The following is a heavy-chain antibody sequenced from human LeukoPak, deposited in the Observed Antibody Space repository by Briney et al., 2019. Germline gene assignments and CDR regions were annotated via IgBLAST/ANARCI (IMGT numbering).Heavy chain of an antibody. CDR3: ARLKFYDSTGYSPGYYMDV. D-gene: IGHD3-22*01. J-gene: IGHJ6*03. CDR2: IYPTGNT. Sequence: SETLSLTCSVSGGAIISYYWSWIRQPAVKGPEWIGRIYPTGNTDYNPSLKTRVTMSTDLSKKQFSLRLRSVTAADTAVYYCARLKFYDSTGYSPGYYMDVWGKGTAVTVSS. V-gene: IGHV4-4*07. CDR1: GGAIISYY.